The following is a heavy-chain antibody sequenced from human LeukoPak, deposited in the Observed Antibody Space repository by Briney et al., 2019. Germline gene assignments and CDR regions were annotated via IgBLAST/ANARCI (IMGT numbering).Heavy chain of an antibody. Sequence: PGGSLRLSCAVSGFTVSSHHMSWVRQAPGKGLEWVSVIYSGGTTYYADSVKGRFTISRDNSKNTLYLHMNGLRAEDTAVYYCAKCMAVADDTFDIWGQGTMVTVSS. CDR1: GFTVSSHH. CDR2: IYSGGTT. D-gene: IGHD6-19*01. V-gene: IGHV3-53*01. J-gene: IGHJ3*02. CDR3: AKCMAVADDTFDI.